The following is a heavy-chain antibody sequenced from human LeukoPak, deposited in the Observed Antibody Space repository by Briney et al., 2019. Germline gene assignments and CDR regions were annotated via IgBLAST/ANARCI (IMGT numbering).Heavy chain of an antibody. Sequence: ASVKVSCKASGYTFTGYYMHWVRQAPGQGLEWMGWINPNSGGTNYAQKFQGRVTMTRDTSISTAYMELSRLRSDDTAVYYCAGGKPYSSGWPPLFHFDYWGQGTLVTVSS. V-gene: IGHV1-2*02. J-gene: IGHJ4*02. CDR2: INPNSGGT. D-gene: IGHD6-19*01. CDR1: GYTFTGYY. CDR3: AGGKPYSSGWPPLFHFDY.